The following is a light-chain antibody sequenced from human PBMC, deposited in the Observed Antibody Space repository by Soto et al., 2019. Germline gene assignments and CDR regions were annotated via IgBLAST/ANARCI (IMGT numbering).Light chain of an antibody. J-gene: IGLJ1*01. CDR2: EVS. CDR1: SSDVGGYNY. CDR3: SSYTSSNSLYV. V-gene: IGLV2-14*01. Sequence: QSALTQPASVSGSPGQSITISCTGTSSDVGGYNYVSWYQQHPGKAPKLMISEVSNRPSGISNRFSGSKSGNTASLTISGLQAEDEADYYCSSYTSSNSLYVFGTGTKVTVL.